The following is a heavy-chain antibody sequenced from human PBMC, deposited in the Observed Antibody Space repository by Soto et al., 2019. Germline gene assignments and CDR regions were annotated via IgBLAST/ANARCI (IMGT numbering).Heavy chain of an antibody. V-gene: IGHV3-23*01. CDR3: AKVVVVVAATVGYFQH. CDR1: GFTFSSYA. Sequence: EVQLLESGGGLVQPGGSLRLSCAASGFTFSSYAKSWVRQAPGKGLEWVSAISGSGGSTYYADSVKGRFTISRDNSKNTLYLQMNSLRAEDTAVYYCAKVVVVVAATVGYFQHWGQGTLVTVSS. D-gene: IGHD2-15*01. CDR2: ISGSGGST. J-gene: IGHJ1*01.